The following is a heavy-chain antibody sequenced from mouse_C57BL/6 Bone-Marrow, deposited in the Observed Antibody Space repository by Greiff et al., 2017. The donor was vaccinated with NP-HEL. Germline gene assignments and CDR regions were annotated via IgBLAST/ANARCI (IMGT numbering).Heavy chain of an antibody. CDR1: GFTFSDFY. V-gene: IGHV7-1*01. D-gene: IGHD2-14*01. Sequence: EVKLVESGGGLVQSGRSLRLSCATSGFTFSDFYMEWVRQAPGKGLEWIAASRNKANDYTTEYSASVKGRFIVSRDTSQSILYLQMNALRAEDTAIYYCARDGGLGFDYWGQGTTLTVSS. CDR3: ARDGGLGFDY. J-gene: IGHJ2*01. CDR2: SRNKANDYTT.